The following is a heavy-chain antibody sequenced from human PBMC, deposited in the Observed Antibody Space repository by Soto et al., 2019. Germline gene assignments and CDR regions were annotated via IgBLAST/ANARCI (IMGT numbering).Heavy chain of an antibody. CDR2: IYHSGST. D-gene: IGHD3-3*01. V-gene: IGHV4-30-2*01. J-gene: IGHJ6*02. Sequence: SETLSLTCADSGGSISSGGYSWSWIRQPPGKGLEWIGYIYHSGSTYYNPSLKSRVTISVDRSKNQFSLKLSSVTAADTAVYYCARGGRDKYDFWSGYYKSHYYYGMDVWGQGTTVTVSS. CDR3: ARGGRDKYDFWSGYYKSHYYYGMDV. CDR1: GGSISSGGYS.